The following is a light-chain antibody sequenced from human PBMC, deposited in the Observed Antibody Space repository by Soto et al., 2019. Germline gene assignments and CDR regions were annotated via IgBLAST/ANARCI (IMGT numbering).Light chain of an antibody. CDR1: QNILYNSNNKNY. CDR2: AAS. J-gene: IGKJ1*01. Sequence: DIVMTQSPDSLAVSLGERATINCKSSQNILYNSNNKNYVAWYQQKPGKAPKLLIYAASSLQSGVPSRFSGSGSGTDFTLTISSLQPEDFATYYCQQSYSTLTWTFGQGTKVDIK. V-gene: IGKV1-39*01. CDR3: QQSYSTLTWT.